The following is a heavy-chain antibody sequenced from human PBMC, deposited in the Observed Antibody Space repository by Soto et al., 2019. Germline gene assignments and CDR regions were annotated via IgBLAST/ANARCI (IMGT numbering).Heavy chain of an antibody. CDR2: IYYSGST. CDR3: ARQGVTMVRGVIVLFDY. J-gene: IGHJ4*02. D-gene: IGHD3-10*01. Sequence: PSETLSLTCTVSGGSISSSSYYWGWIRQPPGKGLEWIGSIYYSGSTYYNPSLKSRVTISVDTSKNQFSLKLSSVTAADTAVYYCARQGVTMVRGVIVLFDYWGQGTLVTVSS. V-gene: IGHV4-39*01. CDR1: GGSISSSSYY.